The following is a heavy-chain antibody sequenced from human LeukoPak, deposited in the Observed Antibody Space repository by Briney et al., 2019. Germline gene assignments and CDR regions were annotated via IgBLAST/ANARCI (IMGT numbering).Heavy chain of an antibody. D-gene: IGHD5-18*01. CDR3: AKSGYSYGPDY. J-gene: IGHJ4*02. Sequence: GRSLRLSCAASGFTFYDYAMHWVRHAPGKGLEWVSGISWNSGSIGYADSVKGRFTISRDNAKNSLYLQMNSLRAEDTALYYCAKSGYSYGPDYWGQGTLVTVSS. V-gene: IGHV3-9*01. CDR2: ISWNSGSI. CDR1: GFTFYDYA.